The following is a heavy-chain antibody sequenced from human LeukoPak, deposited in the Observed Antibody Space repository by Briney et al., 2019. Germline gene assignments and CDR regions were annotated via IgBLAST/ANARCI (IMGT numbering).Heavy chain of an antibody. CDR1: GGSTSSSSYY. Sequence: SETLSLTCTVSGGSTSSSSYYWGWIRQPPGKGLEWIGSIYYSGSTYYNPSLKSRVTISVDTSKNQFSLKLGSVTAADTAVYYCASLLWFGELFSTLRYYFDYWGQGTLVTVSS. J-gene: IGHJ4*02. CDR2: IYYSGST. CDR3: ASLLWFGELFSTLRYYFDY. D-gene: IGHD3-10*01. V-gene: IGHV4-39*01.